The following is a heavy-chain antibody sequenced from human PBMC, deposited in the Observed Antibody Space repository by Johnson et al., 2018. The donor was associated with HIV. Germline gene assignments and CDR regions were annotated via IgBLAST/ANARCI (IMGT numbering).Heavy chain of an antibody. Sequence: QVQLVESGGGVVQPGRSLRLSCAASGFTFSSYAMHWVRQAPGKGLEWVAVISYHGGTKYSADSVKGRFSISRDNSENTVYLQMNSLRAEDTAVYFCAKESGGSGSYYIWGQGTMVTVSS. CDR1: GFTFSSYA. CDR2: ISYHGGTK. J-gene: IGHJ3*02. V-gene: IGHV3-30-3*01. CDR3: AKESGGSGSYYI. D-gene: IGHD3-10*01.